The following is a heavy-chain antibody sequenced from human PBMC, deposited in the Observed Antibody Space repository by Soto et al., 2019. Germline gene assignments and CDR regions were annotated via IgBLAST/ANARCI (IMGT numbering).Heavy chain of an antibody. J-gene: IGHJ6*02. CDR3: ARDPVYDSSGYYSNYYYYGMDV. D-gene: IGHD3-22*01. Sequence: ASVKVSCKASGYTFTSYYMHWVRQAPGQGLEWMGIINPSGGSTSYAQKFQGRVTMTRDTSTSTVYMELSSLRSEDTAVYYCARDPVYDSSGYYSNYYYYGMDVWGQGTTVTVSS. CDR1: GYTFTSYY. V-gene: IGHV1-46*01. CDR2: INPSGGST.